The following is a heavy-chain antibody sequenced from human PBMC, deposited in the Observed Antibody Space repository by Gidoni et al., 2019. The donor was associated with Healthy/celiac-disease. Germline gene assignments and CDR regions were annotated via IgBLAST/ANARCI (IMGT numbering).Heavy chain of an antibody. CDR1: GGSISSGGYY. CDR3: ARDSREDGMDV. V-gene: IGHV4-31*01. Sequence: QVQLQESGPGLVKPSQTLSLTCTVSGGSISSGGYYWSWLRQHPGKGLEWIGYIYDSGSTYYNPSLKSQVTISVDTSKNQFSLKLSSVTAADTAVYYCARDSREDGMDVWGQGTTVTVSS. J-gene: IGHJ6*02. CDR2: IYDSGST.